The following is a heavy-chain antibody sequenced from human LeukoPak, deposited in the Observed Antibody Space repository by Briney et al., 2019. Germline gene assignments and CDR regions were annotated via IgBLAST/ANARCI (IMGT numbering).Heavy chain of an antibody. CDR2: ISSSSSYI. J-gene: IGHJ5*02. V-gene: IGHV3-21*01. CDR3: ARDRRVWFGEFPTNWFDP. Sequence: GGSLRLSCAASGFTFSSYSMNWVRQAPGKGLEWVSSISSSSSYIYYADSVKGRFTISRDNAKNSLYLQMNSLRAEDTAVYYCARDRRVWFGEFPTNWFDPWGQGTLVTVSS. D-gene: IGHD3-10*01. CDR1: GFTFSSYS.